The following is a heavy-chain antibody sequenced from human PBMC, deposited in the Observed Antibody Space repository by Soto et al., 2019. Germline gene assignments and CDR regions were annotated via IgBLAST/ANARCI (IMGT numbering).Heavy chain of an antibody. V-gene: IGHV3-7*01. CDR2: INQDGSEK. CDR3: ARARGWNIVIIPAASDY. CDR1: GFTFSTYW. J-gene: IGHJ4*02. D-gene: IGHD2-2*01. Sequence: EVQLVESGGGLVQPGGSLRLSCAASGFTFSTYWMSWVRQAPGKGLEWVANINQDGSEKYYVDSVKGRFTISRDNAKNSLYLQMTSLRADDTAVHYCARARGWNIVIIPAASDYWGQGTLVTVSS.